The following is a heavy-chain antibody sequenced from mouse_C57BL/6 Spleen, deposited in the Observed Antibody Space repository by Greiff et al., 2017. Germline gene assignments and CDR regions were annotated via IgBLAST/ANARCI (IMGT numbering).Heavy chain of an antibody. Sequence: EVKLVESGGGLVKPGGSLKLSCAASGFTFSSYAMSWVRQTPEKRLEWVATISDGGSYTYYPDNVKGRFTISRDNAKNNLYLQMSHLKSEDTAMYYCARRGGNYHWYFDVWGTGTTVTVSS. CDR3: ARRGGNYHWYFDV. D-gene: IGHD2-1*01. CDR2: ISDGGSYT. J-gene: IGHJ1*03. CDR1: GFTFSSYA. V-gene: IGHV5-4*03.